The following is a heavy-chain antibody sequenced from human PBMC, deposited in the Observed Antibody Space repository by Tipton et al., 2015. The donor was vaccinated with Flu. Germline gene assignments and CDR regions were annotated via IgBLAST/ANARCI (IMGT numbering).Heavy chain of an antibody. J-gene: IGHJ5*02. Sequence: GLVKPSEILSLTCTVSGGSISGYYWTWIRLPAGKGLEWIGRIHTSGSTGYNPSLKSRVTMSVDASKNQFSLQLNSVTAADTAVYYSVREQGSGWFDPWGQGTLVSVSS. V-gene: IGHV4-4*07. D-gene: IGHD2-8*02. CDR1: GGSISGYY. CDR2: IHTSGST. CDR3: VREQGSGWFDP.